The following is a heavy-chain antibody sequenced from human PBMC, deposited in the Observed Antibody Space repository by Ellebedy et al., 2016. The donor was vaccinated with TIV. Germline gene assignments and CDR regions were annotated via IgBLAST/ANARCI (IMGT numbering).Heavy chain of an antibody. J-gene: IGHJ4*02. Sequence: GESLKISXAASGFTFSSYAMHWVRQAPGKGLEWVAVISYDGSNKYYADSVKGRFTISRDNSKNTLYLQMNSLRAEDTAVYYCAKDFRSSWTIDYWGQGTLVTVSS. D-gene: IGHD6-13*01. CDR3: AKDFRSSWTIDY. V-gene: IGHV3-30*04. CDR2: ISYDGSNK. CDR1: GFTFSSYA.